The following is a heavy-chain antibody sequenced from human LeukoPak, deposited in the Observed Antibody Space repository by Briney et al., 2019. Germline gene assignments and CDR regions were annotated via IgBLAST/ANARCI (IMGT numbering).Heavy chain of an antibody. CDR2: ISSGSSTI. CDR1: GFTFSSYS. J-gene: IGHJ4*02. V-gene: IGHV3-48*01. CDR3: ARVGGSMVRGPYFDY. D-gene: IGHD3-10*01. Sequence: PGGSLRLSCAASGFTFSSYSMNWVRQAPGKGLEWVSYISSGSSTIYYADSVKGRFTISRDNAKNSLYLQMNSLRAEDTAVYYCARVGGSMVRGPYFDYWGQGTLVTVSS.